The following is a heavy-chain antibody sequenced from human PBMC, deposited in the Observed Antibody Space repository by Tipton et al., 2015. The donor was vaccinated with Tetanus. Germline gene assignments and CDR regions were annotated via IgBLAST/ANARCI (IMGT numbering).Heavy chain of an antibody. CDR2: IYPGDSDT. CDR3: ARVGFTNGDYDSSGSPLDAFDI. D-gene: IGHD3-22*01. V-gene: IGHV5-51*01. J-gene: IGHJ3*02. CDR1: GYSFTSYW. Sequence: VQLVQSGAEEKKPGESLKISCKGSGYSFTSYWIGWVRQMPGKGLEWMGIIYPGDSDTRYSPSFQGQVTISADKSISTAFLQGSSLKASDTAMYYCARVGFTNGDYDSSGSPLDAFDIWGQGTMVTVSS.